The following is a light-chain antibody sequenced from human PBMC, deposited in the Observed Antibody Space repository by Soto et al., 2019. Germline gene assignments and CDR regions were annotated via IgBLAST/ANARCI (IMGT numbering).Light chain of an antibody. CDR1: QSVSSNY. CDR3: QQYGSTPFT. CDR2: GAS. J-gene: IGKJ3*01. V-gene: IGKV3-20*01. Sequence: EIVVTPSTGTLSLSPGERATLSCRASQSVSSNYLAWYQQKPGQAPRLLIYGASSRASDIPDRFSGSGSGTDFTLISSSQAPKDFTKYYCQQYGSTPFTLGPGTKVDLK.